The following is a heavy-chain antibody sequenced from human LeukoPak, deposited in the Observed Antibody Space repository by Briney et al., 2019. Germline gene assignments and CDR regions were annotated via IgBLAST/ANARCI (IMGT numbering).Heavy chain of an antibody. Sequence: GGSLRLSCAASGFTFSSYGMHWVRQAPGKGLEWVAVISYDGSNKYYADSVKGRFTISRDNSKNTLYLQMNSLRAEDTAVYYCARGGSYFDYWGQGTLVTVSS. CDR2: ISYDGSNK. J-gene: IGHJ4*02. CDR3: ARGGSYFDY. V-gene: IGHV3-30*03. CDR1: GFTFSSYG.